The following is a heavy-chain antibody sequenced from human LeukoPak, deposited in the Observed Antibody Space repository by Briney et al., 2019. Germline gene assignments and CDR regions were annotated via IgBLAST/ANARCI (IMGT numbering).Heavy chain of an antibody. J-gene: IGHJ4*02. V-gene: IGHV3-7*01. CDR1: GFTFSSYW. Sequence: GGSLRPSCAASGFTFSSYWMSWVRQAPGKGLEWVANIKQDGSEKYYVDSVKGRFTISRDNAKNSLYLQMNSLRAEDTAVYHCARAGYYTKYYFDSWGQGTLVTVSS. D-gene: IGHD3-3*01. CDR2: IKQDGSEK. CDR3: ARAGYYTKYYFDS.